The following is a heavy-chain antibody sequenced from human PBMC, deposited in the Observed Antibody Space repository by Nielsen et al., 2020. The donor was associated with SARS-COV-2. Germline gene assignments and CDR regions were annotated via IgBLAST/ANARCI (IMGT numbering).Heavy chain of an antibody. CDR2: IKLDGSEK. Sequence: GGSLRLSCVVSGFNIRGYWMTWVRQAPGKGLEWVGNIKLDGSEKYYVDSVKGRFTISRDNAKNSLFLQMNSLRAKDTATYYCAREFGAGAFGFWGQGTQVTVSS. V-gene: IGHV3-7*01. CDR1: GFNIRGYW. CDR3: AREFGAGAFGF. D-gene: IGHD3-16*01. J-gene: IGHJ4*02.